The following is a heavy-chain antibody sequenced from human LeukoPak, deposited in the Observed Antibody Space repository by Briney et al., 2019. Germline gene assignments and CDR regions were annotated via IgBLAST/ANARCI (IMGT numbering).Heavy chain of an antibody. J-gene: IGHJ4*02. CDR2: INHSGST. CDR1: GGSFSGYY. CDR3: ASLSGIGAAGTRGAHFDY. Sequence: PSETLSLTCAVYGGSFSGYYRSWIRQPPRKGLEWIGEINHSGSTNYNPSLPSRVTISVDTSKNQFSLKLSSVTAADTAVYDCASLSGIGAAGTRGAHFDYWGQGTMVTVSS. V-gene: IGHV4-34*01. D-gene: IGHD6-13*01.